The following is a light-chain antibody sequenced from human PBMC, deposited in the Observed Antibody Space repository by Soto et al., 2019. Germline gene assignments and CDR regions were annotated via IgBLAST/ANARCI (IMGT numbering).Light chain of an antibody. Sequence: LVTQYPATLSASQGERTSLSCRASRIFTNNLACYQHQPGHPPRLLMYGAFTRAAGVPARFSGSASGTECTLTISSLQSEDFAVYYCQLYTNWPRWTFGQGTKVDIK. J-gene: IGKJ1*01. CDR2: GAF. CDR3: QLYTNWPRWT. V-gene: IGKV3-15*01. CDR1: RIFTNN.